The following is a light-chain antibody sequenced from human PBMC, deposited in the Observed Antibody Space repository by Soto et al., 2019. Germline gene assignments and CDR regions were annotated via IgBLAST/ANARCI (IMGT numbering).Light chain of an antibody. CDR2: EVT. CDR1: SSDVGSYNY. CDR3: SSYTSSTTLV. Sequence: QSALTQPTSVSGSPGQSITISCTGTSSDVGSYNYVSWYQQHPGKSPKLMIFEVTNRPSGVSNRFSGSKSGNTASLTISGLQTEDEAYYYCSSYTSSTTLVFGGGTKLTVL. V-gene: IGLV2-14*01. J-gene: IGLJ2*01.